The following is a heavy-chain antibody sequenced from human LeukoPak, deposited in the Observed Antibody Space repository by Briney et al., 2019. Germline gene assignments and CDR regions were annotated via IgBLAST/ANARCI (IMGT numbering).Heavy chain of an antibody. V-gene: IGHV4-59*01. Sequence: SETLSLTCTVSGGSISSYYWSWIRQPPGKGLEWIGYIYYSGSTNYNPSLKSRVTISVDTSKNQFSPKLSSVTAADTAVYYCAREISGSYPYFDYWGQGTLVTVSS. D-gene: IGHD1-26*01. CDR1: GGSISSYY. CDR2: IYYSGST. CDR3: AREISGSYPYFDY. J-gene: IGHJ4*02.